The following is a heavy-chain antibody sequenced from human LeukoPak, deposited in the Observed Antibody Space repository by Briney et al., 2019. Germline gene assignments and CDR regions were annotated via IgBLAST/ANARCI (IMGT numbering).Heavy chain of an antibody. CDR3: ARGGTEIYYYHYGMDV. J-gene: IGHJ6*02. CDR2: ISSSSSYI. D-gene: IGHD5-12*01. CDR1: GFTFSSYS. Sequence: PGGSLRLSCAASGFTFSSYSMNWVRQAPGKGLEWVSSISSSSSYIYYADSVKGRFTISRDNAKNSLYLQMNSLRVEDTAVYFCARGGTEIYYYHYGMDVWGQGTTVTVSS. V-gene: IGHV3-21*01.